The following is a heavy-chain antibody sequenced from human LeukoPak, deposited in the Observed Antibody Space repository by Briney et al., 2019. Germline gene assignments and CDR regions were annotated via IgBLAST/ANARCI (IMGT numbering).Heavy chain of an antibody. CDR3: AKDLGLRGASGY. J-gene: IGHJ4*02. V-gene: IGHV3-23*01. CDR1: GFTLSSYA. D-gene: IGHD3-10*01. Sequence: GGSLRLSCAASGFTLSSYAMSWVRQAPGTGLEWVSTISASGVCTYFADSVKGRFTISRDNSKNTLYLQMNSLTAEDTAVYYCAKDLGLRGASGYWGQGTLVTVSS. CDR2: ISASGVCT.